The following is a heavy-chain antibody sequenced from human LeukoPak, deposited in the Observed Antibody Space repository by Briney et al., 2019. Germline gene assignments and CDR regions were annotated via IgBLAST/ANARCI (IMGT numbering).Heavy chain of an antibody. J-gene: IGHJ5*02. CDR3: AKDLAS. V-gene: IGHV3-30*02. Sequence: GGSLRLSCAASGFTFSSYGMHWVRQAPGKGLEWVAFIRYDGSNYYYGDSVKGRFTISRDTSKNTLYLQMNSLRSEDTAVYYCAKDLASWGQGTLVTVSS. CDR1: GFTFSSYG. CDR2: IRYDGSNY.